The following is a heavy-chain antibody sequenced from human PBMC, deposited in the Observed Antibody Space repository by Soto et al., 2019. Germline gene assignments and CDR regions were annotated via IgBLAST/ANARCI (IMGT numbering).Heavy chain of an antibody. V-gene: IGHV4-31*03. Sequence: QVQLQESGPGLVRPSQTLSLTCTVSGGSISSGGYYWSWIRQHPGKGLEWIGYIYYSGSTYYNPSLKSRVTISVDTSKNQFSLKLSSVTAADTAVYYCASSIAAAGTPQASDYWGQGTLVTVSS. CDR2: IYYSGST. D-gene: IGHD6-13*01. J-gene: IGHJ4*02. CDR1: GGSISSGGYY. CDR3: ASSIAAAGTPQASDY.